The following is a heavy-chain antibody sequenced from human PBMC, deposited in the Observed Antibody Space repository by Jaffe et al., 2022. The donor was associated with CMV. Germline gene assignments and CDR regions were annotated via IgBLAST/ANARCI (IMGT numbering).Heavy chain of an antibody. CDR2: ISGSGGST. CDR3: AKDSTSYYYDSSGPDY. V-gene: IGHV3-23*01. D-gene: IGHD3-22*01. Sequence: EVQLLESGGGLVQPGGSLRLSCAASGFTFSSYAMSWVRQAPGKGLEWVSAISGSGGSTYYADSVKGRFTISRDNSKNTLYLQMNSLRAEDTAVYYCAKDSTSYYYDSSGPDYWGQGTLVTVSS. J-gene: IGHJ4*02. CDR1: GFTFSSYA.